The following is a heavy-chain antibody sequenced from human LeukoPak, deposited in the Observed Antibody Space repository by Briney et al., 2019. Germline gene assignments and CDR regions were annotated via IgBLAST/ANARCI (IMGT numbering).Heavy chain of an antibody. Sequence: PGGSLRLSCAASGFTFSSYAMSWVRQAPGKGLEWVSSITKSGDNTHYADSVKGRFTISRDNSKNTLYLQMNSLRAEDTAVYYCATSDYFGSGRGGVSPSDYWGQGTLVTVSS. V-gene: IGHV3-23*01. CDR3: ATSDYFGSGRGGVSPSDY. CDR2: ITKSGDNT. D-gene: IGHD3-10*01. CDR1: GFTFSSYA. J-gene: IGHJ4*02.